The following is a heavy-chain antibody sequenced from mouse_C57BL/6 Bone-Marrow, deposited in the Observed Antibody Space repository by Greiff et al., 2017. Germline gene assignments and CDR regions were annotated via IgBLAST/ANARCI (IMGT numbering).Heavy chain of an antibody. J-gene: IGHJ3*01. CDR1: GFSLTSYG. CDR2: IWRGGST. D-gene: IGHD2-2*01. Sequence: VKLVESGPGLVQPSQSLSITCTVSGFSLTSYGVHWVRQSPGKGLEWLGVIWRGGSTDYNAAFMSRLSITKDNSKSQVFFKMNSLQADDTAIYYCAKNFIYYGYDGVAYGGQGTLVTVSA. V-gene: IGHV2-5*01. CDR3: AKNFIYYGYDGVAY.